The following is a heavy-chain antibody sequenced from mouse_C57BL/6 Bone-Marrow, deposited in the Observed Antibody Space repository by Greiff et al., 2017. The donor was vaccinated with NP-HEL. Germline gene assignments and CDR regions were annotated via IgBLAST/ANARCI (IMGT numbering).Heavy chain of an antibody. D-gene: IGHD1-1*02. V-gene: IGHV7-1*01. J-gene: IGHJ2*01. Sequence: EVQGVESGGGLVQSGRSLRLSCATSGFTFSDFYMEWVRQAPGKGLEWIAASRNKANDYTTEYSASVKGRFIVSRDTSQSILYLQMNALRAEDTAIYYCARDARVGFDYWGQGTTLTVSS. CDR3: ARDARVGFDY. CDR2: SRNKANDYTT. CDR1: GFTFSDFY.